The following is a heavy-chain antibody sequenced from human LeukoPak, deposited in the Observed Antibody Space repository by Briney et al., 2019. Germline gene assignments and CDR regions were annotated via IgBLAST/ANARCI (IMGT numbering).Heavy chain of an antibody. V-gene: IGHV3-30-3*01. J-gene: IGHJ5*02. CDR3: ARGTDCSSTSCYHTIWFDP. CDR1: GFTFSSYA. D-gene: IGHD2-2*01. CDR2: ISYDGSNK. Sequence: GGSLRLSCAASGFTFSSYAMHWVRQAPGKGLEWVAVISYDGSNKYYADSVKGRFTISRDNSKNTLYLQMNSLRAEDTAVYYCARGTDCSSTSCYHTIWFDPWGQGTLVTVSS.